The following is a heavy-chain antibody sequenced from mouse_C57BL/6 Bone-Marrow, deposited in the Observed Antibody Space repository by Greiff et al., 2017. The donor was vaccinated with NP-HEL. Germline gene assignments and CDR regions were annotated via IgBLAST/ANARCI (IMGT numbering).Heavy chain of an antibody. Sequence: DVQLVESGGDLVKPGGSLKLSCAASGFTFSSYGMSWVRQTPDKRLEWVATISSGGSYTYYPDSVKGRFTISRDNAKNTLYLQMSSLKSEDTAMYYCARPYDWAMDYWGQGTSVTVSS. V-gene: IGHV5-6*01. CDR1: GFTFSSYG. CDR2: ISSGGSYT. CDR3: ARPYDWAMDY. D-gene: IGHD2-4*01. J-gene: IGHJ4*01.